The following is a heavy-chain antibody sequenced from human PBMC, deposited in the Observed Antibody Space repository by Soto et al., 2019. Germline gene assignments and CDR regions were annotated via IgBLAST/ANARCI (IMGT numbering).Heavy chain of an antibody. V-gene: IGHV3-33*01. CDR1: GFTFSSYG. CDR3: ARDLVPSSNEYSSLNY. D-gene: IGHD6-6*01. CDR2: IWYDGSNK. J-gene: IGHJ4*02. Sequence: GGSLRLSCAASGFTFSSYGMHWVRQAPGKGLEWVAVIWYDGSNKYYADSVKGRFTISRDNSKNTLYLQMNSLRAEDTAVYYCARDLVPSSNEYSSLNYWGQGTLVTVSS.